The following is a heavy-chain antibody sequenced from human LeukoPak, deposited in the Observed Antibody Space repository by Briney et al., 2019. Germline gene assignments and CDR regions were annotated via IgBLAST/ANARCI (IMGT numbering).Heavy chain of an antibody. D-gene: IGHD3-10*01. CDR3: ARGAAPPPPSSGSYYATLDY. J-gene: IGHJ4*02. Sequence: GGSLRLSCAASGFTVSSNYMSWVRQAPGKGLEWVSVIYSGGSSYYADSVKGRFTISRDNSKNTLYLQMNSLRAEDTAVYYCARGAAPPPPSSGSYYATLDYWGQGTLVTVSS. V-gene: IGHV3-53*05. CDR2: IYSGGSS. CDR1: GFTVSSNY.